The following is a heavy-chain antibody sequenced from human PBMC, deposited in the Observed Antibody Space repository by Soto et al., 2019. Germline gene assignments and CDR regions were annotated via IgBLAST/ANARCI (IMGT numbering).Heavy chain of an antibody. CDR1: GFTFSGSA. CDR3: TSTYYYDSSGYPHIHYGMDV. V-gene: IGHV3-73*01. Sequence: PGGSLRLSCAASGFTFSGSAMHWVRQASGKGLEWVGRIRSKANSYATAYAASVKGRFTISRDDSKNTAYLQMNSLKTEDTAVYYCTSTYYYDSSGYPHIHYGMDVWGQGTTVTVSS. CDR2: IRSKANSYAT. D-gene: IGHD3-22*01. J-gene: IGHJ6*02.